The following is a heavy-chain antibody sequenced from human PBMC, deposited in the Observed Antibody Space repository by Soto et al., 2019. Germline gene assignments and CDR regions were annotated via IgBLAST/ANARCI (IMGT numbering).Heavy chain of an antibody. Sequence: GGSLRLSCAASGFTFSSYGMHWVRQAPGKGLEWVAVIWYDGSNKYYADSVKGRFTISRDNSKNTLYLQMNSLRAEDTAVYYCARSSRYCSGGSCCSHDAFDIWGQGTMVTVSS. CDR2: IWYDGSNK. CDR3: ARSSRYCSGGSCCSHDAFDI. D-gene: IGHD2-15*01. V-gene: IGHV3-33*01. CDR1: GFTFSSYG. J-gene: IGHJ3*02.